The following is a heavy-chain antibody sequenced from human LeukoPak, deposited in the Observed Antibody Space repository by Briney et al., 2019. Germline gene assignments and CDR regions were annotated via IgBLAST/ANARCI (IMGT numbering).Heavy chain of an antibody. J-gene: IGHJ4*02. Sequence: SETLSLTCTVSGGSLSSYYWSWVRQPPGKGLEWIGYIYYSGSTNYNPSLKSRVTISVDTSKNQFSLKLSSVTAADGAVYYCARKGIRGVNFDYWGQGTLVTVSS. V-gene: IGHV4-59*01. CDR3: ARKGIRGVNFDY. CDR2: IYYSGST. CDR1: GGSLSSYY. D-gene: IGHD3-10*01.